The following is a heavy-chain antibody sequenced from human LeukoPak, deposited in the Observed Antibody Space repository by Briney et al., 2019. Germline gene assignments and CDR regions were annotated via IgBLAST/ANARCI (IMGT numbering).Heavy chain of an antibody. Sequence: ASVKVSCKVSGYTLTELSMHWVRQAPGKGLEWMGGFDPEDGETIYAQKFQGRVTMTEDTSTDTAYMELSSLRSEDTAVYYCATQTAIAAPFDYWGQGTLVTVSS. CDR1: GYTLTELS. CDR2: FDPEDGET. CDR3: ATQTAIAAPFDY. D-gene: IGHD6-6*01. V-gene: IGHV1-24*01. J-gene: IGHJ4*02.